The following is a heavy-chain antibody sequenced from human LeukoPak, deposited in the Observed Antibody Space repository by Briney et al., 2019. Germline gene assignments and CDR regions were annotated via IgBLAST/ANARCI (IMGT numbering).Heavy chain of an antibody. CDR3: ARGRRRSRVAGTRFDY. CDR2: INHSGST. J-gene: IGHJ4*02. D-gene: IGHD6-19*01. Sequence: SETLSLTCAVYGGSFSGYYWSWSRHPPGKGLEWIGEINHSGSTNYNPSLKSRVTISVDTSKNQFSLKLNSVTAADTAVYYCARGRRRSRVAGTRFDYWGQGTLVTVSS. V-gene: IGHV4-34*01. CDR1: GGSFSGYY.